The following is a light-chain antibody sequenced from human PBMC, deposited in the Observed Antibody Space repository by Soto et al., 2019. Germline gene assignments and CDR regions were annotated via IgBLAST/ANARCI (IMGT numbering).Light chain of an antibody. CDR3: QQLKSNLIT. J-gene: IGKJ5*01. Sequence: DIQMTQSPSAMSASVGDRVTVTCRASQGISNYLAWFQQKPGKVPKRLIYDASSWAGGVPSRFTGSGSGTEFTLTINSLQPDDFATYYCQQLKSNLITFGQGTRLEIK. V-gene: IGKV1-17*03. CDR1: QGISNY. CDR2: DAS.